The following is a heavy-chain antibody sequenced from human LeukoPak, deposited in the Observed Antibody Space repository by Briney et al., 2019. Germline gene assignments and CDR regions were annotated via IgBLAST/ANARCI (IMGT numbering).Heavy chain of an antibody. V-gene: IGHV4-4*08. CDR2: IYTSGST. CDR3: ARDTAVAGTNWFDP. D-gene: IGHD6-19*01. Sequence: PSETLSLTCTVSGGSISSYYWSWIRQPPGKGLEWIGRIYTSGSTNYNPSLKSRVTISVDTSKNQFSLKLSSVTAADTAVYYCARDTAVAGTNWFDPWGQGTLVTVSS. CDR1: GGSISSYY. J-gene: IGHJ5*02.